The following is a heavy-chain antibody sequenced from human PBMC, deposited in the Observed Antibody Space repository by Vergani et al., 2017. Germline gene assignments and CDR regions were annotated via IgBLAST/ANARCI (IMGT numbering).Heavy chain of an antibody. V-gene: IGHV4-30-2*05. CDR2: IYYSGST. D-gene: IGHD2-2*01. CDR3: AREKTYCSSTSCYRYFDY. CDR1: GGSISSGGYS. J-gene: IGHJ4*02. Sequence: QLQLPESGSGLVKPSQTLSLTCAVSGGSISSGGYSWSWIRQPPGKGLEWIGYIYYSGSTYYNPSLKSRVTISVDTSKNQFSLKLSSVTAADTAVYYCAREKTYCSSTSCYRYFDYWGQGTLVTVSS.